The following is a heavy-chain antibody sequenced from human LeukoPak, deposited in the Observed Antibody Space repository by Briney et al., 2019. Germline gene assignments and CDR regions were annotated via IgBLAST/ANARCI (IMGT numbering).Heavy chain of an antibody. D-gene: IGHD3-22*01. Sequence: SETLSLTCTVSGGSISSYYWSWIRQPPGKGLEWIGYIYYSGSTNYNPSLKSRVTISVDTSKNQFSLKLSSVTAADTAVYYCARGDNDSSGYYYLNWFDPWGQGTLVTVSS. J-gene: IGHJ5*02. V-gene: IGHV4-59*01. CDR2: IYYSGST. CDR3: ARGDNDSSGYYYLNWFDP. CDR1: GGSISSYY.